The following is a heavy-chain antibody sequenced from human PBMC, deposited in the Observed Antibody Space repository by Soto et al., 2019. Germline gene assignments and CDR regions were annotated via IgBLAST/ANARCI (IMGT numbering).Heavy chain of an antibody. Sequence: EVQLVESGGGLVQPGGSLKLSCAASGFTFSGSAMHWVRQASGKGLEWVGRIRSKANSYATAYAASVKGRFTISRDDSKNTAYLQMNSLKTEDTAVYYCTKPGGNADYWGQGTLVTVSS. CDR2: IRSKANSYAT. CDR1: GFTFSGSA. D-gene: IGHD2-8*01. CDR3: TKPGGNADY. V-gene: IGHV3-73*02. J-gene: IGHJ4*02.